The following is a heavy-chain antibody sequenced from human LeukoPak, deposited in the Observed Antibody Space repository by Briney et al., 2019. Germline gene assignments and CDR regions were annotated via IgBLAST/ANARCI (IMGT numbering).Heavy chain of an antibody. D-gene: IGHD4-17*01. Sequence: GGSLRLSCAASGFTFSSSAMSWVRQVPGKGLEWVSGISASGGSTSYADSVRGRFTISRDNSKNTLYVQMNSLRDEDTAVYYCAKCLRGVTTGPHYWGQGTLVTVSS. CDR1: GFTFSSSA. V-gene: IGHV3-23*01. CDR3: AKCLRGVTTGPHY. J-gene: IGHJ4*02. CDR2: ISASGGST.